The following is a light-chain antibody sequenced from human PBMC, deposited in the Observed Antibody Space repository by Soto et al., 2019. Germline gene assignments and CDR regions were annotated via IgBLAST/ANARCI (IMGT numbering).Light chain of an antibody. V-gene: IGKV1-33*01. CDR2: DAS. J-gene: IGKJ5*01. CDR1: QSITNY. CDR3: QQYDNIRVT. Sequence: DIQMTQSPSSLSASVGDRVTITCRASQSITNYLNWYQQKPGKAPKLLISDASILETGAPSRFSGSGSGTDFTFTISSLQPEDIATYYCQQYDNIRVTFGQGTRLEIK.